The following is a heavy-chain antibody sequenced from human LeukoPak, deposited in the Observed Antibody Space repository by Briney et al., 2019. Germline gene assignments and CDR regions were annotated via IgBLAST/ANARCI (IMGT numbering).Heavy chain of an antibody. CDR2: ISGSGGTT. CDR3: ARSVPDYTRFDF. J-gene: IGHJ4*02. CDR1: GFTFSSYA. Sequence: GGSLRLSCAASGFTFSSYAMSWVRQAPGKGLEWVSAISGSGGTTNYADSVKGRLTISRDNSKNTAYLQMNSLRVEDTALYYCARSVPDYTRFDFWGQGALVTVSS. V-gene: IGHV3-23*01. D-gene: IGHD4-11*01.